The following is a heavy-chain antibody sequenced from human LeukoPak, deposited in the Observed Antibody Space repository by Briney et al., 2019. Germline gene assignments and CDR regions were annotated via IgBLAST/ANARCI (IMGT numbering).Heavy chain of an antibody. CDR1: GFTFSSYA. D-gene: IGHD6-19*01. V-gene: IGHV3-23*01. CDR3: AKDLRSSGWSL. CDR2: ISGSGGST. J-gene: IGHJ4*02. Sequence: GGSLRLSCAASGFTFSSYAMSWVRQAPGKGLEWVSAISGSGGSTYYADSVKGRFTISRGNSKNTLYLQMNSLRAEDTAVYYCAKDLRSSGWSLWGQGTLVTVSS.